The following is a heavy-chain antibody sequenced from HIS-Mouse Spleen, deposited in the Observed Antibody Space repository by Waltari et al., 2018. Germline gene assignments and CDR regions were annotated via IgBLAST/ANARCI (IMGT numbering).Heavy chain of an antibody. V-gene: IGHV4-39*07. Sequence: QLQLQESGPGLVKPSETLSLTCTVPGGSLSSSSYYWGWFRPPPGKGLEWIGSIYYSGSTYYNPSLKSRVTISGDTSKNQFSLKLSSVTAADTAVYYCAREIPYSSSWYDWYFDLWGRGTLVTVSS. CDR1: GGSLSSSSYY. CDR2: IYYSGST. D-gene: IGHD6-13*01. J-gene: IGHJ2*01. CDR3: AREIPYSSSWYDWYFDL.